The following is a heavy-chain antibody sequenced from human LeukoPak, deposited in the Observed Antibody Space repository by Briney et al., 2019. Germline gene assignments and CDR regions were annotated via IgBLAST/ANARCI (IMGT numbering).Heavy chain of an antibody. CDR1: GGSISSSNW. V-gene: IGHV4-4*02. Sequence: SETLSLTCAVSGGSISSSNWWSWVRQPPGKGLEWIGEIYHSGSTYYNPSLKSRVTISVDTSKNQFSLKLSSVTAADTAVYYCARDRDSSSTVLRFLEWLSFDYWGQGTLVTVSS. CDR2: IYHSGST. D-gene: IGHD3-3*01. CDR3: ARDRDSSSTVLRFLEWLSFDY. J-gene: IGHJ4*02.